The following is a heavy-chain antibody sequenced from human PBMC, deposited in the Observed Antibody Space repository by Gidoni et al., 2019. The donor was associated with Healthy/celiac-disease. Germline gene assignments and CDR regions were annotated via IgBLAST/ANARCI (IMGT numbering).Heavy chain of an antibody. CDR3: AKDVGKYDYIWGSYGEDYFDY. V-gene: IGHV3-30*02. CDR1: GFTFSSYG. CDR2: IRYDGSNK. D-gene: IGHD3-16*01. J-gene: IGHJ4*02. Sequence: QVQLVESGGGVVQPGGPLRLSCDVSGFTFSSYGMHGVRQAPGKGLEWVAFIRYDGSNKYYADYVKGRFTISRDNSKNTLYLQMNSLRAEDTAVYYCAKDVGKYDYIWGSYGEDYFDYWGQGTLVTVSS.